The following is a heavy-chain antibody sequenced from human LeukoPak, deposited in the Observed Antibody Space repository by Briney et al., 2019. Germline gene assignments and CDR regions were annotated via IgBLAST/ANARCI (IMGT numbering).Heavy chain of an antibody. D-gene: IGHD5-12*01. CDR1: GYSFTNYR. CDR2: IYPGDSDT. V-gene: IGHV5-51*01. J-gene: IGHJ4*02. Sequence: GETLKISRKGSGYSFTNYRIGWVRQMPGKGLECMGIIYPGDSDTKYSPSFQGQVTISVDKSISTAYLQWSSLKASDSAMYYCARLTYSGYDPFDYWGQGTLVTVSS. CDR3: ARLTYSGYDPFDY.